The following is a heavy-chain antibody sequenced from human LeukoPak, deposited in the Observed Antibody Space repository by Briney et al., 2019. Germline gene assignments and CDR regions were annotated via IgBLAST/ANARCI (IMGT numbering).Heavy chain of an antibody. J-gene: IGHJ4*02. CDR1: GFTVSSNY. CDR2: ISYDGKNK. CDR3: ARGIHTGAYESFVYGDC. V-gene: IGHV3-30*03. Sequence: GGSLRLSCAASGFTVSSNYMSWVRQAPGKGLEWVAVISYDGKNKYYADSVKGRFTISRDNSKSTLYLQMNSLRAEDTAVYYCARGIHTGAYESFVYGDCWGPGTLVTFSS. D-gene: IGHD3-22*01.